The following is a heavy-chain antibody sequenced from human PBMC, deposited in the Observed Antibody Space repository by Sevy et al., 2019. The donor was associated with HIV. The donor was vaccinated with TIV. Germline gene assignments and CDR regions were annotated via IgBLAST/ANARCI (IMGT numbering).Heavy chain of an antibody. CDR3: TRVRGLLGWFDS. CDR2: ISSGNSYI. Sequence: GGSLRLSCGASGFTFSRYSMNWVRQAPGKGLEWVSSISSGNSYIYYADSVKGRFTISRDNSKNTLFLQMNSLRAEDTAVYYCTRVRGLLGWFDSWGQGTLVTVSS. D-gene: IGHD3-10*01. V-gene: IGHV3-21*01. CDR1: GFTFSRYS. J-gene: IGHJ5*01.